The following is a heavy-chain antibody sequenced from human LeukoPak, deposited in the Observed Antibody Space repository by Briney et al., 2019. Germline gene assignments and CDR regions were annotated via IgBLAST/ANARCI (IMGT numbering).Heavy chain of an antibody. J-gene: IGHJ5*02. CDR3: ARTRWYYYDSSGYNWFDP. CDR1: GGSISSYY. CDR2: IYYSGST. V-gene: IGHV4-59*01. Sequence: PSETLSLTCTVSGGSISSYYWSWIRQPPGKGLEWIGYIYYSGSTNYNPSLKSRVTISVDTSKNQFSLKLSSVTAADTAVYYCARTRWYYYDSSGYNWFDPWGQGTLVTVSS. D-gene: IGHD3-22*01.